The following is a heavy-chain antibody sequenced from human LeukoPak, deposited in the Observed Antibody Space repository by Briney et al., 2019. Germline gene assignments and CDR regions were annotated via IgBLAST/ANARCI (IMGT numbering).Heavy chain of an antibody. Sequence: SETLSLTCTVSGGSISSYYWSWIRQPPGKGLEWIGYIYYSGSTNYNPSLKSRVTISVDTSKNQFSLKLSSVTAADTAVYYCARNPPFYSGGYRFDYWGQGTLVTVSS. CDR2: IYYSGST. J-gene: IGHJ4*02. D-gene: IGHD2-8*02. V-gene: IGHV4-59*01. CDR3: ARNPPFYSGGYRFDY. CDR1: GGSISSYY.